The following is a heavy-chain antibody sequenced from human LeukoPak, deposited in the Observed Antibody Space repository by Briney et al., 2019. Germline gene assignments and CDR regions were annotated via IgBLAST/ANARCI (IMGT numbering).Heavy chain of an antibody. V-gene: IGHV3-11*01. J-gene: IGHJ6*02. Sequence: GGSLRLSCAASGFTFSDYYMSWIRQAPGKGLEWISYISSSGSTIYYADSVKGRFTISRDNSKNTLYLQMNSLRAEDTAVYYCAKEARTYYDFRSGYYTWAYYYYYGMDVWGQGTTVTVSS. CDR3: AKEARTYYDFRSGYYTWAYYYYYGMDV. CDR2: ISSSGSTI. CDR1: GFTFSDYY. D-gene: IGHD3-3*01.